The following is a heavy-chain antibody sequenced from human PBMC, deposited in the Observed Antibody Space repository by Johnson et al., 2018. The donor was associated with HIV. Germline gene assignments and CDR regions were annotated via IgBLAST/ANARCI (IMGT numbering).Heavy chain of an antibody. CDR2: ISYDGNNK. D-gene: IGHD4-17*01. V-gene: IGHV3-30-3*01. J-gene: IGHJ3*02. CDR3: ARATVDDYGDYDDAFDI. Sequence: VQLVESGGGLVKPGGSLRLSCAASGFTFSSHVMHWVRQGPGKGLEWVAVISYDGNNKYYADSVKGRFTISRDNSKNTMYLQMNSLRAEDTAVYYCARATVDDYGDYDDAFDIWGQGTMVTVSS. CDR1: GFTFSSHV.